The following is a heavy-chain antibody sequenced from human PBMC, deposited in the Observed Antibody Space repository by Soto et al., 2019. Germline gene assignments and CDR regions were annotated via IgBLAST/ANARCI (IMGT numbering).Heavy chain of an antibody. V-gene: IGHV4-31*03. Sequence: SETLSLTCTVSGGSISSGGYYWYWIRQHPGKGLEWIGYIYYSGTTYYNPSLKSRVTISVDTSKNQFSLKLSSVTAADTAVYYCARSRGGRYTLSYYYYYGMDVWGQGTTVTVSS. J-gene: IGHJ6*02. D-gene: IGHD1-26*01. CDR3: ARSRGGRYTLSYYYYYGMDV. CDR2: IYYSGTT. CDR1: GGSISSGGYY.